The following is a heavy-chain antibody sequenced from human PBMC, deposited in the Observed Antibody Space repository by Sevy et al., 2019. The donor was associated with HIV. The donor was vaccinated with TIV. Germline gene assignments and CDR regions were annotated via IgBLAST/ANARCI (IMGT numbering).Heavy chain of an antibody. V-gene: IGHV4-61*02. CDR1: GGSISTVDYY. CDR3: VKEHFDWLLPSYYFDL. D-gene: IGHD3-9*01. J-gene: IGHJ2*01. Sequence: SETLSLTCTISGGSISTVDYYSTWIRQPAGKGLEWIGRISASWTSTYNPSLESRVTMSVDTSKNQFSLKLTSVTAADTAMYYCVKEHFDWLLPSYYFDLWGRGTLVTVSS. CDR2: ISASWTS.